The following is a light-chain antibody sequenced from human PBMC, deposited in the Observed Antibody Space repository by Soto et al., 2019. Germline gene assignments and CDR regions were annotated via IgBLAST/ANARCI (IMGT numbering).Light chain of an antibody. CDR1: SSNIGGYT. CDR3: AAWDDSLNGVV. J-gene: IGLJ2*01. V-gene: IGLV1-44*01. CDR2: NNN. Sequence: QSVLTQPPSASGTPGQRVTISRSGSSSNIGGYTVNWYQQLPGTAPKLLIYNNNQRPSGVPDRFSGSKSGTSASLAISGLQSEDEADYYCAAWDDSLNGVVFGGGTQLTVL.